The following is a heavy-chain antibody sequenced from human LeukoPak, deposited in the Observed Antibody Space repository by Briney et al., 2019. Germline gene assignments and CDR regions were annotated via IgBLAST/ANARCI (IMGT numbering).Heavy chain of an antibody. CDR1: GRSINSSY. D-gene: IGHD6-13*01. CDR3: ARDLGYSSSYYYGMDV. J-gene: IGHJ6*02. V-gene: IGHV4-59*01. Sequence: KSSETLSLTCTVSGRSINSSYWSWIRQPPGKGLEWIGYIYYSGSTNYNPSLKSRVTISVDTSKNQFSLKLRSVTAADTAVYYCARDLGYSSSYYYGMDVWGQGTTVTVSS. CDR2: IYYSGST.